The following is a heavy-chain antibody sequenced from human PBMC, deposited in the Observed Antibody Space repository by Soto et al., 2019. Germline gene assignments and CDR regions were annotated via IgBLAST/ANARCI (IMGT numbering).Heavy chain of an antibody. CDR3: ASMPSVILNTYGFVTAFDI. CDR1: GGTFSSYA. D-gene: IGHD2-2*01. Sequence: QVQLVQSGAEVKKTGSSVKVSCKASGGTFSSYAFSWVRQAPRQGLEWMGGIIPMFRTPHYAQKFHGRVTITADESTTTVYMELTGLTSDDTAVYFCASMPSVILNTYGFVTAFDIWGQGTLVTVSS. J-gene: IGHJ3*02. V-gene: IGHV1-69*12. CDR2: IIPMFRTP.